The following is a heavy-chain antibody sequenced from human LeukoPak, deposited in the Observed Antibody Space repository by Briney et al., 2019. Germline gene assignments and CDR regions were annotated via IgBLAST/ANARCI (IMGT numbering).Heavy chain of an antibody. CDR3: ARDRSYCSGGSCSYYFDY. Sequence: SGGSLRLSCVASGFTFSSYAMHWVRQAPGKGLEWVAVISYDGSNKYYADSVKGRFTISRDNSKNTLYLQMNSLRAEDTAVYYCARDRSYCSGGSCSYYFDYWGQGTLVTVSS. CDR1: GFTFSSYA. J-gene: IGHJ4*02. CDR2: ISYDGSNK. V-gene: IGHV3-30*04. D-gene: IGHD2-15*01.